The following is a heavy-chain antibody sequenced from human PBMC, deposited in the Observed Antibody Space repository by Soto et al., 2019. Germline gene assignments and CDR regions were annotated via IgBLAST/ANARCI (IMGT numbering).Heavy chain of an antibody. CDR1: GDSVSNKGAT. V-gene: IGHV6-1*01. CDR3: APGPRHFNSGLEN. J-gene: IGHJ4*01. D-gene: IGHD6-19*01. Sequence: PSQTRSLTWAISGDSVSNKGATGNWVRQSPSIGLEWLGRADDTSQGRYDYATSVRSRISINPDTSKDQFALQLKSVTPQGPSVDYRAPGPRHFNSGLENWGPGILVATSS. CDR2: ADDTSQGRY.